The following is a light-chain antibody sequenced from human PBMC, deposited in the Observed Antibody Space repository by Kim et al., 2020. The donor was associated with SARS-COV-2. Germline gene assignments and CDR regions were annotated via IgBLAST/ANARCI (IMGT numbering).Light chain of an antibody. J-gene: IGLJ2*01. CDR2: DTN. Sequence: GQKVTISCSGSSSNIGKNYVSWYQQLPRTAPKLVIYDTNKRSSGIPDRFSGSKSVTTATLDITGLQTGDEADYYCGTFDTSLFVVVFGGGTQLTVL. CDR3: GTFDTSLFVVV. CDR1: SSNIGKNY. V-gene: IGLV1-51*01.